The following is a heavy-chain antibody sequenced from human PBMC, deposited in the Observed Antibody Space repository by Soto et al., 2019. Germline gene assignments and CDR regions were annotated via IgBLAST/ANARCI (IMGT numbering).Heavy chain of an antibody. Sequence: QVQLVQSGAEMREPGSSVKVSCKASGGTFSSSAINWLRQAPGQGPEWMGGIIPTFGTANYIEKFRCRVTITADTSTSTAYMEVSSLTSEDTAMYFCARSETAGHRGFDIWGQGTMVTVSS. V-gene: IGHV1-69*06. D-gene: IGHD6-19*01. CDR1: GGTFSSSA. CDR2: IIPTFGTA. CDR3: ARSETAGHRGFDI. J-gene: IGHJ3*02.